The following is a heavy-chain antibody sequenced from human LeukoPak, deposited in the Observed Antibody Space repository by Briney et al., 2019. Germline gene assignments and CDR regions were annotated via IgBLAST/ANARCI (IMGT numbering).Heavy chain of an antibody. CDR1: GGSISSSSYY. CDR2: VYYSGST. J-gene: IGHJ5*02. CDR3: ARHIVVAPAGNINWLDP. D-gene: IGHD2-2*01. Sequence: PSETLSLTCTVSGGSISSSSYYWGWIRQPPGKGLEWIGSVYYSGSTYYTPSLRSRVTIPLDTSKNHFSLKLSSVTAADTAVYYCARHIVVAPAGNINWLDPWGQGTLVTVSS. V-gene: IGHV4-39*07.